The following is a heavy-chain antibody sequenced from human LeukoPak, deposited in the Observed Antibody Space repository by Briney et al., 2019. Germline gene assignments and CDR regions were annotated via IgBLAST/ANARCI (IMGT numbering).Heavy chain of an antibody. CDR1: GGSISNNY. CDR2: IYYSGST. V-gene: IGHV4-59*01. Sequence: SETLSLTCTVSGGSISNNYWSWFRRPPGKGLEWIGYIYYSGSTNYNPSLKSRVTISVDTSKSQFSLKLSSVTAADTAVYYCASHEGFWGQGTLVTVSS. J-gene: IGHJ4*02. CDR3: ASHEGF.